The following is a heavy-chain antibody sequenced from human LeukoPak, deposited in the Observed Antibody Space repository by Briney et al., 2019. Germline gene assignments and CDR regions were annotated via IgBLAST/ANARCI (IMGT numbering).Heavy chain of an antibody. CDR3: ASGVAVAGGFDY. D-gene: IGHD6-19*01. CDR2: INPNSGGT. V-gene: IGHV1-2*02. J-gene: IGHJ4*02. CDR1: GYTFTGYY. Sequence: ASVKVSCKASGYTFTGYYMHWVRQAPGQGLEWMGWINPNSGGTNYAQKFQGRVTITRDTSASTAYMELSSLRSEDTAVYYCASGVAVAGGFDYWGQGTLVTVSS.